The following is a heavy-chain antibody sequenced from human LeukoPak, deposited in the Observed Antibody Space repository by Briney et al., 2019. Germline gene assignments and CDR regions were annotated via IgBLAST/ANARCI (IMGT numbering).Heavy chain of an antibody. J-gene: IGHJ3*02. Sequence: QPGRSLRLSCAASGFTFSSYAMHWVRQAPGKGLEWVAVISYDGSNKYYADSVKGRFTISRDNSKNKLYLQMNSLRAEDTAVYYCARDGAEVDAFDIWGQGTMVTVSS. CDR1: GFTFSSYA. V-gene: IGHV3-30-3*01. CDR3: ARDGAEVDAFDI. CDR2: ISYDGSNK.